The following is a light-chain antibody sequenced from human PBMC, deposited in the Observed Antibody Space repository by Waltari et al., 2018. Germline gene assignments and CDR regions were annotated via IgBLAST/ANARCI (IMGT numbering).Light chain of an antibody. Sequence: DIQMSQSPSSLSASVGDRVTITCRASQAINSYLNWYQQKPGSAPKLLIYFGNNLSSGVPSRFSGSGSGTDFTLTISGLQTEDVATYYCQQGHSYPPTFGQGTKVEVK. J-gene: IGKJ1*01. CDR2: FGN. V-gene: IGKV1-39*01. CDR1: QAINSY. CDR3: QQGHSYPPT.